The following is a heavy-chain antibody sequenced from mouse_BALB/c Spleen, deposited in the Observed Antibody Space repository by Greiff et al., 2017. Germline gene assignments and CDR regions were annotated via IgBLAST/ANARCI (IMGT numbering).Heavy chain of an antibody. J-gene: IGHJ3*01. CDR1: GYTFTSYW. Sequence: QVQLQQSGAELAKPGASVKMSCKASGYTFTSYWMHWVKPRPGQGLEWIGYINPSTGYTEYNQKFKDKATLTADKSSSTAYMQLSSLTSEDSAVYYCARSPLGVRGWFAYWGQGTLVTVSA. D-gene: IGHD2-14*01. CDR2: INPSTGYT. CDR3: ARSPLGVRGWFAY. V-gene: IGHV1-7*01.